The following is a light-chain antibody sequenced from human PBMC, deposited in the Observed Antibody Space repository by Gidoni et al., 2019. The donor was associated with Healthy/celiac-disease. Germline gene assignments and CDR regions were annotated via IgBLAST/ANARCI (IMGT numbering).Light chain of an antibody. J-gene: IGLJ3*02. CDR1: SSDVGGYNY. CDR3: CSYAGSYSWV. V-gene: IGLV2-11*01. CDR2: DVS. Sequence: SALTQPRSVSGSPGQPATISCTGTSSDVGGYNYVSWYQPHPGKAPNLMIYDVSKRPSGVPDRFSGSKSGNTASLTISGLQAEDEADYYCCSYAGSYSWVFGGGTKLTVL.